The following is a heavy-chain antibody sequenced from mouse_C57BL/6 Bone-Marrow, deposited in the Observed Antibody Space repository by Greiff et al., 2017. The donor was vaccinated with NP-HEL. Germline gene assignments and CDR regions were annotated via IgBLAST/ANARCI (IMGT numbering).Heavy chain of an antibody. Sequence: EVKLVESEGGLVQPGSSMKLSCTASGFTFSDYYMAWVRQVPEKGLEWVANINYDGSSTYYLDSLKSRFIFSRDNAKNILYLQMSSLTSEDTATYYCARVWGNYVSFDYGGQGTTLTVSS. J-gene: IGHJ2*01. V-gene: IGHV5-16*01. D-gene: IGHD2-1*01. CDR2: INYDGSST. CDR3: ARVWGNYVSFDY. CDR1: GFTFSDYY.